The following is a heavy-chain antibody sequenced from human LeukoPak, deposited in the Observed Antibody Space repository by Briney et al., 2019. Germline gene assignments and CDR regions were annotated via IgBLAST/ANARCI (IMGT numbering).Heavy chain of an antibody. Sequence: GGSLRLSCAASGFTFSSYSINWVRQAPGKGLEWVSYISSSSSTIYYADSVKGRFTISRDNAKNSLYLQMNSLRDEDTAVYYCAREPMVRGVIHFDYWGQGTLVTVSS. D-gene: IGHD3-10*01. CDR2: ISSSSSTI. CDR1: GFTFSSYS. CDR3: AREPMVRGVIHFDY. J-gene: IGHJ4*02. V-gene: IGHV3-48*02.